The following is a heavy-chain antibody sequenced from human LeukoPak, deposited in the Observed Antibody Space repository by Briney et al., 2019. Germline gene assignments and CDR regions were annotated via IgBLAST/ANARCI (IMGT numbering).Heavy chain of an antibody. V-gene: IGHV3-30*18. CDR3: AKDVGYCSGGSCYTLYYLDY. D-gene: IGHD2-15*01. Sequence: GGSLRLSCAASGFTFSSYGMHWVRQAPGKELEWVAVISYDGSNKYYADSVKGRFTISRDNSKNTLYLQMNSLRAEDTAVYYCAKDVGYCSGGSCYTLYYLDYWGQGTLVTVSS. CDR2: ISYDGSNK. J-gene: IGHJ4*02. CDR1: GFTFSSYG.